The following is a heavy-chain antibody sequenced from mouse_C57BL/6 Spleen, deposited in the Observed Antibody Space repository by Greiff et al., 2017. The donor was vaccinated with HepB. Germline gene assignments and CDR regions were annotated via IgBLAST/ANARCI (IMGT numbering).Heavy chain of an antibody. J-gene: IGHJ3*01. D-gene: IGHD1-1*01. Sequence: EVKVVESGEGLVKPGGSLKLSCAASGFTFSSYAMSWVRQTPEKRLEWVAYISSGGDYIYYADTVKGRFTISRDNARNTLYLQMSSLKSEDTAMYYCTRDKGAYYYGSSSSFAYWGQGTLVTVSA. V-gene: IGHV5-9-1*02. CDR2: ISSGGDYI. CDR1: GFTFSSYA. CDR3: TRDKGAYYYGSSSSFAY.